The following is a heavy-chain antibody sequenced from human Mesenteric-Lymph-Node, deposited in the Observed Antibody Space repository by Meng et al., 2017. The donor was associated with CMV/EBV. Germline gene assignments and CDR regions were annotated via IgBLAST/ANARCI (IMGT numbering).Heavy chain of an antibody. V-gene: IGHV4-61*08. D-gene: IGHD2/OR15-2a*01. J-gene: IGHJ4*02. CDR3: AKSRSSTPGIVDD. Sequence: LCEPCPGSVEHSEPLSFASICLGVSVPSGAYNWSWIRQSPGKGLEWIGYIYGTGITIYNPSLKSRVPIFLETSKNQFSLKLNSVTTADTAVYYCAKSRSSTPGIVDDWGQGTLVTVSS. CDR1: VSVPSGAYN. CDR2: IYGTGIT.